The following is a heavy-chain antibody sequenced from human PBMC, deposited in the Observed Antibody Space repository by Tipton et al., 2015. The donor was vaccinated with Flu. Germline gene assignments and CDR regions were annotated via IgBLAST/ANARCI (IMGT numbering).Heavy chain of an antibody. CDR3: VRVTPAAQTYGMDV. CDR1: GFTVTSDF. V-gene: IGHV3-53*01. CDR2: IYSGGSA. J-gene: IGHJ6*02. Sequence: GSLRLSCVASGFTVTSDFMTWVRQAPGKGLEWVSLIYSGGSAFYADSVKGRFSISRDNSRDTVYLQMNSLRAEDTAVYYCVRVTPAAQTYGMDVWGQGTTVTVSS. D-gene: IGHD6-25*01.